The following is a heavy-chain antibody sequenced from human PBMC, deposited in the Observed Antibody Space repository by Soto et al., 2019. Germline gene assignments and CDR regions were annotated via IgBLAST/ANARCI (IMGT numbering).Heavy chain of an antibody. CDR2: FDPEDGET. V-gene: IGHV1-24*01. J-gene: IGHJ6*02. CDR3: ATGQARYYYYYYGMDV. CDR1: GYTLTELC. Sequence: GASVKVSCKVSGYTLTELCMHWVRQAPGKGLEWMGGFDPEDGETIYAQKFQGRVTMTEDTSTDIAYMELSSLRSEDTAVYYCATGQARYYYYYYGMDVWGQGTTVTVSS.